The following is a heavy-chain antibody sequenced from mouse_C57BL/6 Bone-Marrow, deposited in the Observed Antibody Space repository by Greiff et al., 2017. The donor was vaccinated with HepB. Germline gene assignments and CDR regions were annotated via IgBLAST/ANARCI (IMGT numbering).Heavy chain of an antibody. D-gene: IGHD1-1*01. Sequence: DVQLQESVAELVRPGASVKLSCTASGFNIKNTYMHWVKQRPEQGLEWIGRIDPANGNTKYAPKFQGKATITADTSSNTAYLQLSSLTSEDTAIYYCAYYYGSRGAWFAYWGQGTLVTVSA. CDR3: AYYYGSRGAWFAY. V-gene: IGHV14-3*01. J-gene: IGHJ3*01. CDR2: IDPANGNT. CDR1: GFNIKNTY.